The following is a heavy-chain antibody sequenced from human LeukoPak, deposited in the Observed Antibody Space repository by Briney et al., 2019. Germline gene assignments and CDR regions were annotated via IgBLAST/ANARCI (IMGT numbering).Heavy chain of an antibody. Sequence: SVKVSCKASGGTFSSYAISWVRQAPGQGLEWMGRIIPILGIANYAQKFQGRVTITADKSTSTAYMELSSLRSEDTAVYYCARDFTCGGDCPPHDAFDIWGQGTMVTVSS. CDR3: ARDFTCGGDCPPHDAFDI. D-gene: IGHD2-21*02. J-gene: IGHJ3*02. V-gene: IGHV1-69*04. CDR1: GGTFSSYA. CDR2: IIPILGIA.